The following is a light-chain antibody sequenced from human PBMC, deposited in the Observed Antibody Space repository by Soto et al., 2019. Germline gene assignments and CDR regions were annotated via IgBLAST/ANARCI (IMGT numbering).Light chain of an antibody. V-gene: IGLV2-11*01. CDR2: DVS. CDR1: SSDVGGYNY. CDR3: CSYAGIYTFYV. Sequence: QSALTQPRSVSGSPGQSVTISCSGTSSDVGGYNYVSWYQQHPGKAPKLMIYDVSKRPSGVPDRVSGSKSGNTASLTISGLQAEDEADYYCCSYAGIYTFYVFGTGTKLTVL. J-gene: IGLJ1*01.